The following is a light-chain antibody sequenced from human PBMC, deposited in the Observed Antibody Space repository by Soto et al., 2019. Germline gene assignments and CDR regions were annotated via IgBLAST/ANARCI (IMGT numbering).Light chain of an antibody. Sequence: QLVLTQPPSVSEAPGQRVTISCTGSSSNVGAGYEAHWYQHVPGTAPKLLIYENNNRPSGIPDRFSGSKSGTSASLAITGLQAEDEAEYYCQSYDSSLSGYVFGTGTKLTVL. V-gene: IGLV1-40*01. CDR1: SSNVGAGYE. CDR2: ENN. CDR3: QSYDSSLSGYV. J-gene: IGLJ1*01.